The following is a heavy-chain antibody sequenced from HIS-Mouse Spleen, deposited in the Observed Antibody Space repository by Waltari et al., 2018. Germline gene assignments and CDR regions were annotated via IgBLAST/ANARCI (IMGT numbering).Heavy chain of an antibody. J-gene: IGHJ4*02. CDR1: GGSFSGYY. CDR2: INHSGST. CDR3: ARGTWSGYYDY. Sequence: QVQLQQWGAGLLKPSETLSLTCAVYGGSFSGYYWSWIRQPPGKGLEWIGEINHSGSTNYNPSLKSRVTRSVDTSKNQFSLKLSSVTAADTAVYYCARGTWSGYYDYWGQGTLVTVSS. D-gene: IGHD3-3*01. V-gene: IGHV4-34*01.